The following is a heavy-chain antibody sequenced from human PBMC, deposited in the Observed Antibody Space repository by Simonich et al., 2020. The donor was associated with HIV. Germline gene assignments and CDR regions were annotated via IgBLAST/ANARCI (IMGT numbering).Heavy chain of an antibody. D-gene: IGHD3-10*01. CDR3: ATDLTSRDYYGSGSYLDY. CDR2: FDPEDGET. J-gene: IGHJ4*02. V-gene: IGHV1-24*01. CDR1: GYTLTELS. Sequence: QVQLVQSGAEVKKPGASVKVSCKVSGYTLTELSMHWVRQAPGKGLEWRGVFDPEDGETIYAQKFQGRVTMTEDTSTDTAYMELSSLRSEDTAVYYCATDLTSRDYYGSGSYLDYWGQGTLVTVSS.